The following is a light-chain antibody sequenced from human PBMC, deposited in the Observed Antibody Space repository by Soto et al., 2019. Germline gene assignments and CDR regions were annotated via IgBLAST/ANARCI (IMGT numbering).Light chain of an antibody. CDR3: SSYAASNNFYFV. J-gene: IGLJ3*02. Sequence: QSAVTQPPSASGSPGQSVTISCTGTSSDVGSYNYVSWYQQYPGRAPKLMIYEVTKRPSGVPDRFSGSKSGNTASLTVSGLQAEDEADYYCSSYAASNNFYFVFGGGTKVTVL. CDR2: EVT. V-gene: IGLV2-8*01. CDR1: SSDVGSYNY.